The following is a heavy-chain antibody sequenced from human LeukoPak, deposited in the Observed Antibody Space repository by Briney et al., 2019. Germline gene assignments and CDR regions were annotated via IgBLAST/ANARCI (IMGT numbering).Heavy chain of an antibody. Sequence: PGASLRLSCAASGFTFSSYAMNWVRQAPGKGLEWVSAISDTTYYADSVKGRFTISRDNSKNMLYLQVNSLRAEDTAVYYCAKGDPFDINNLSPLFDFWGRGTLVTVSS. CDR3: AKGDPFDINNLSPLFDF. V-gene: IGHV3-23*01. CDR1: GFTFSSYA. J-gene: IGHJ4*02. D-gene: IGHD1-14*01. CDR2: ISDTT.